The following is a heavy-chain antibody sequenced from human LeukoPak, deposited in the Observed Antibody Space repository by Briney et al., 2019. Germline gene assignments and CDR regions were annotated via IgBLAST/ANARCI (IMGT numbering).Heavy chain of an antibody. CDR2: ISGSGGST. V-gene: IGHV3-23*01. CDR3: AKDGAFGVVIILFY. CDR1: GFTFSSYA. Sequence: PGGSLRLSCAASGFTFSSYAMGWVCQAPGKGLEWVSAISGSGGSTYYADSVKGRFTISRDNSKNTLYLQMNSLRAEDTAVYYCAKDGAFGVVIILFYWGQGTLVTVSS. D-gene: IGHD3-3*01. J-gene: IGHJ4*02.